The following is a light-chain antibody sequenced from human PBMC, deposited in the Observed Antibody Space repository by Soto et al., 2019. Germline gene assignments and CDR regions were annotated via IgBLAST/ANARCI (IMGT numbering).Light chain of an antibody. J-gene: IGKJ2*02. CDR1: QSVSSN. Sequence: EIVMTQSPATLSVSPGERATLSCRASQSVSSNLAWYQQKPGQAPRLLIYGASTRATGIPAGFSGSGSGTEFTLTISSLQSEDFAVYYCQQYNNWPRGTFGQGTKLEIK. CDR2: GAS. V-gene: IGKV3-15*01. CDR3: QQYNNWPRGT.